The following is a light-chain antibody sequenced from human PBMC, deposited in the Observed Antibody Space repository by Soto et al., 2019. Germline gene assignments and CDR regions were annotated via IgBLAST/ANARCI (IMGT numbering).Light chain of an antibody. J-gene: IGKJ1*01. CDR2: GAS. CDR3: QQYHRSPWT. CDR1: QSVSSSF. V-gene: IGKV3-20*01. Sequence: EIVLTQSPGTLSLSPGERATLSCRASQSVSSSFLAWYQQKPGQAPRLLIYGASIRATGIPDRFSGSVSGTDVTDFTLNISGLEPEDFAVYFCQQYHRSPWTFGLGTKVEF.